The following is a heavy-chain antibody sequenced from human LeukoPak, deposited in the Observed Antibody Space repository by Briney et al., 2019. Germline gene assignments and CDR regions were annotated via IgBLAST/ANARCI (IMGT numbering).Heavy chain of an antibody. CDR3: ARSPLGIAPFDY. CDR1: GFTFSDHH. V-gene: IGHV3-72*01. Sequence: AGGSLRLSCAASGFTFSDHHMDWVRQAPGEGLEWVARIRNKANRYTTEYAASVKGRCTISRDDSENSLYLQMDSLKTEDTAVYYCARSPLGIAPFDYWGQGTLVTVSS. CDR2: IRNKANRYTT. J-gene: IGHJ4*02. D-gene: IGHD7-27*01.